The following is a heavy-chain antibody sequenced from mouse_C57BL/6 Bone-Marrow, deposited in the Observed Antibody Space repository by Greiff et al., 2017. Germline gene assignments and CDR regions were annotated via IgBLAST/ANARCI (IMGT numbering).Heavy chain of an antibody. CDR1: GYTFTDYY. J-gene: IGHJ2*01. D-gene: IGHD2-10*01. V-gene: IGHV1-26*01. Sequence: EVQLQQSGPELVKPGASVKISCKASGYTFTDYYMNWVKQSHGKSLEWIGDINPNNGGTRYYQKFKGKATLTVDKSSSTAYMELRSLTSEDSAVYYCARLSLLYFDYWGQGTTLTVSS. CDR3: ARLSLLYFDY. CDR2: INPNNGGT.